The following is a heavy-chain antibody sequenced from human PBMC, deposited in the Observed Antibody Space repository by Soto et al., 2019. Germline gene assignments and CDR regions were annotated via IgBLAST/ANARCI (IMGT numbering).Heavy chain of an antibody. CDR1: GGSISSSSYY. CDR3: SRSPVYYGSGCLDP. J-gene: IGHJ5*02. D-gene: IGHD3-10*01. V-gene: IGHV4-39*01. CDR2: IYYSGST. Sequence: QLQLQESGPGLVKPSETLSLTCTVSGGSISSSSYYWGWIRQPPGTGLEWIGSIYYSGSTYYNPSLTKRVTISVDTAKNQFSLKLSSVTAAETSVYHFSRSPVYYGSGCLDPCGHGTLVTVSS.